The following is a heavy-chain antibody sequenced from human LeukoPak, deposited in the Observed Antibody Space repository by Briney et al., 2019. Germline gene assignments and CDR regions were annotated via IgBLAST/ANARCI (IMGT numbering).Heavy chain of an antibody. Sequence: PSETLSLTCTVSGGSISSGGYYWSWIRQHPGEGLEWIGYIYYSGSTNYNPSLKSRVTISVDTSKNQFSLKLSSVTAADTAVYYCARGSSWHYFDYWGQGTLVTVSS. J-gene: IGHJ4*02. CDR1: GGSISSGGYY. V-gene: IGHV4-61*08. CDR3: ARGSSWHYFDY. D-gene: IGHD6-13*01. CDR2: IYYSGST.